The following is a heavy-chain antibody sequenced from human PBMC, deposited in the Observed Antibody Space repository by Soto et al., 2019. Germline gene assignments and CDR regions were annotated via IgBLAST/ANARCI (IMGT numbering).Heavy chain of an antibody. Sequence: SATLSLTCTVSGGSVSSGSYYWSWIRQPPGKGLEWIGYIYYSGSTNYNPSLKSRVTISVDTSKNQFSLKLSSVTAADTAVYYCARGDNWNDGYYFDYWGQGTLVTVSS. CDR2: IYYSGST. J-gene: IGHJ4*02. CDR3: ARGDNWNDGYYFDY. V-gene: IGHV4-61*01. CDR1: GGSVSSGSYY. D-gene: IGHD1-20*01.